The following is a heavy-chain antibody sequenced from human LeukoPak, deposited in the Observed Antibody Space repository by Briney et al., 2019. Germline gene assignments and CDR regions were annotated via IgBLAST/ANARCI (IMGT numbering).Heavy chain of an antibody. CDR3: ARLRTGAFDI. D-gene: IGHD1-14*01. V-gene: IGHV4-59*08. J-gene: IGHJ3*02. CDR1: GGSISSYY. CDR2: IYYSGNT. Sequence: KPSETLSLTCTVSGGSISSYYWSWIRQPPGKGLEWIGYIYYSGNTNYNPSLKSRVTISVDTSKNQVSLKVSSVTAADAAVYYCARLRTGAFDIWGQGTMVTVSS.